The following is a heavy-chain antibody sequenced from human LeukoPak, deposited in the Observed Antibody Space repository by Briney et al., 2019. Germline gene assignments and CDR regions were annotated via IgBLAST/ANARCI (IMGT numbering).Heavy chain of an antibody. Sequence: PGGSLRLSCTASGFTFGDYAMSWVRQAPGKGPEGVGFIRSKAYGGTTENAASVKGRFSISRDDSTSIAYLQMNNLKIEDTAVYYCTRKKGYCSGGSCYRPPYYFYGLDVWGQGTTVTVSS. CDR3: TRKKGYCSGGSCYRPPYYFYGLDV. V-gene: IGHV3-49*04. CDR1: GFTFGDYA. J-gene: IGHJ6*02. D-gene: IGHD2-15*01. CDR2: IRSKAYGGTT.